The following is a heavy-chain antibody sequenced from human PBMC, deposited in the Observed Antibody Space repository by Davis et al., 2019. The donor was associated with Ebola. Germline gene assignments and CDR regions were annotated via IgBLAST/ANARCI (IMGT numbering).Heavy chain of an antibody. J-gene: IGHJ3*02. CDR1: GYSFTSYL. CDR2: KYPGDSDT. D-gene: IGHD4-23*01. V-gene: IGHV5-51*01. Sequence: GESLKISCKGSGYSFTSYLIGWVPQMPGKGLEWMGIKYPGDSDTRYSPSFQGYVTIPADKSNSTAYLQWSSLKVSDTAMYYCARLTTVVTPEGAFDIWGQGTMVTVSS. CDR3: ARLTTVVTPEGAFDI.